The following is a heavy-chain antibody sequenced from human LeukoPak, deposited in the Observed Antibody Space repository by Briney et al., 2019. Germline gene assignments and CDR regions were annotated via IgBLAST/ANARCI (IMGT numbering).Heavy chain of an antibody. V-gene: IGHV4-59*08. CDR2: IYNTGST. Sequence: PSETLSLTCTVSGDSISSHYWTWIRQPPGKGLEWIGYIYNTGSTNYNPSLKSRVTISLDTSKNQFSLKLTSVTAADTAIYFCARDDYGVFDAFDVWGQGTVVTVSS. D-gene: IGHD3-16*01. CDR1: GDSISSHY. J-gene: IGHJ3*01. CDR3: ARDDYGVFDAFDV.